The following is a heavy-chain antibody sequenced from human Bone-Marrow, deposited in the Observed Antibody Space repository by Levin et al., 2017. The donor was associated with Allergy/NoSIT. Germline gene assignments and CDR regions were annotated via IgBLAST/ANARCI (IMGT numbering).Heavy chain of an antibody. CDR3: TTLAGGGKYALDY. CDR1: GFNFSGAA. V-gene: IGHV3-73*01. J-gene: IGHJ4*02. Sequence: GESLKISCAASGFNFSGAAMHWVRQAFGRGLEWVGRIRSKPNNYATAHAASVKGRFIISRDDSKNTTYLQMVSLKTEDTAVYYCTTLAGGGKYALDYWGQGSLVTVSS. CDR2: IRSKPNNYAT. D-gene: IGHD4-23*01.